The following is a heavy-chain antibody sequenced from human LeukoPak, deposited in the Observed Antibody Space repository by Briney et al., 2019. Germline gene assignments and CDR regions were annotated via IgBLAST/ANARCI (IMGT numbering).Heavy chain of an antibody. CDR3: AREGYISGYGVIDY. D-gene: IGHD5-18*01. CDR1: GFTFGRYW. Sequence: GGSLRLSCAASGFTFGRYWMNWVRQAPEKGLEWVANIKRDGSERHYVDSVKGRFTISRDNAKSSLYLQMNSLRADDTAVYYCAREGYISGYGVIDYWGQGTLVTVSS. J-gene: IGHJ4*02. CDR2: IKRDGSER. V-gene: IGHV3-7*01.